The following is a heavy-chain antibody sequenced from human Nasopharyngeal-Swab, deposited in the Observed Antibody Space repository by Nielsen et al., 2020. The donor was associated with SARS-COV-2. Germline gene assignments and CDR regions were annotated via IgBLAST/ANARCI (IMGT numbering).Heavy chain of an antibody. Sequence: ASVKVSCKASGYTFTSYYMHWVRQAPGQGLEWMGWISAYNGNTNYAQKLQGRVTMTTDTSTSTAYMELRSLRSDDTAVYYCARDFEQFYSSSPSWFDPWGQGTLVTVSS. V-gene: IGHV1-18*04. D-gene: IGHD6-6*01. CDR3: ARDFEQFYSSSPSWFDP. CDR2: ISAYNGNT. CDR1: GYTFTSYY. J-gene: IGHJ5*02.